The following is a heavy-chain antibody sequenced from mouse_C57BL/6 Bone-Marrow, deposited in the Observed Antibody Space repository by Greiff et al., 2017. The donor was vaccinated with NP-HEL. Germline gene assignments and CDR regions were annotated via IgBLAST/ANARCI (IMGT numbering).Heavy chain of an antibody. CDR3: AREGYYYGSSHYFDY. V-gene: IGHV1-81*01. CDR2: IYPRSGNT. Sequence: QVQLKQSGAELARPGASVKLSCKASGYTFTSYGISWVKQRTGQGLEWIGEIYPRSGNTYYNEKFKGKATLTADKSSSTAYMELRSLTSEDSAVYFCAREGYYYGSSHYFDYWGQGTTLTVSS. J-gene: IGHJ2*01. D-gene: IGHD1-1*01. CDR1: GYTFTSYG.